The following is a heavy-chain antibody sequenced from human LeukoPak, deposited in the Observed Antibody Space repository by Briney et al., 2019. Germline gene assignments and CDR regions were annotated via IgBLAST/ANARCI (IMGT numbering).Heavy chain of an antibody. D-gene: IGHD4-17*01. V-gene: IGHV4-4*07. CDR2: IYTSGST. CDR3: ARDYGDYEDYYYYTDV. Sequence: SETLSLTCTVSGGSISSYYWSWIRQPAGKGLEWIGRIYTSGSTNYNPSLKSRVTMSVDTSKNQFSLKLSSVTAADTAVYYCARDYGDYEDYYYYTDVWGKGITVTISS. J-gene: IGHJ6*03. CDR1: GGSISSYY.